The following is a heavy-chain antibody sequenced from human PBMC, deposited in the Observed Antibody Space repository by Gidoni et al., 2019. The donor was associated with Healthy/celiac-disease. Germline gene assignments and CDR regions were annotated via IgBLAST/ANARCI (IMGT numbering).Heavy chain of an antibody. V-gene: IGHV3-23*01. CDR1: GFTFSSYA. CDR2: ISGSGGST. J-gene: IGHJ6*02. Sequence: EVQLLESGGGLVQPGGSLRLSCAASGFTFSSYAMSWVRQAPGKGLEWVSAISGSGGSTYYADSVKGRFTISRDNSKNTLYLQMNSLRAEDTAVYYCAKGDYYGSGSYTYYYYGMDVWGQGTTVTVSS. D-gene: IGHD3-10*01. CDR3: AKGDYYGSGSYTYYYYGMDV.